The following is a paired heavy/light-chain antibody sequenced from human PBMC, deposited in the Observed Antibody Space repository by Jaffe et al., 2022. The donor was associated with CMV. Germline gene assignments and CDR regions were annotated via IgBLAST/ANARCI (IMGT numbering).Light chain of an antibody. Sequence: DIQMTQSPSSLSASVGDRVTITCRASQSISNFLNWYQQKPGKGPTLLISAASNLQSGAPSRFSGSGSGTDFTLTISNLQPEDFATYYCQQSYNSPRTFGQGTRLDIK. CDR1: QSISNF. CDR3: QQSYNSPRT. V-gene: IGKV1-39*01. J-gene: IGKJ5*01. CDR2: AAS.
Heavy chain of an antibody. V-gene: IGHV3-23*01. CDR3: AKDQFYSSPSRGNCFDP. CDR1: GFSISNFA. Sequence: EVQLLESGGGLVQPGGSLRLSCAASGFSISNFAMNWVRQAPGKGLEWVSSISGGAGSTDYADSVEGRFTISRDVSRNTVYLQMNSLRVEDSAIYYCAKDQFYSSPSRGNCFDPWGQGTLVTVSS. CDR2: ISGGAGST. J-gene: IGHJ5*02. D-gene: IGHD6-13*01.